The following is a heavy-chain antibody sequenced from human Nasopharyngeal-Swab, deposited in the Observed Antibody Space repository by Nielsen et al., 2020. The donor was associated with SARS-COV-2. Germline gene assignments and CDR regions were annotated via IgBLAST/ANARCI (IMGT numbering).Heavy chain of an antibody. CDR2: INPSGGST. Sequence: VRQMPGKGLEWMGIINPSGGSTSYAQKFQGRVTMTRDTSTSTVYMELSGLRSEDTAVYYCARDRVAAAGTGSDYYYYYYMDVWGKGTTVTVSS. J-gene: IGHJ6*03. V-gene: IGHV1-46*01. CDR3: ARDRVAAAGTGSDYYYYYYMDV. D-gene: IGHD6-13*01.